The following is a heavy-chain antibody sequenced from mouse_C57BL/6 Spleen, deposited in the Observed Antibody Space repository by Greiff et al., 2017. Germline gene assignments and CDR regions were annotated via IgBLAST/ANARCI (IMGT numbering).Heavy chain of an antibody. CDR3: ARWDDYDRYYYAMDY. Sequence: QVQLQQPGAELVKPGASVKLSCKASGYTFTSYWMHWVKQRPGRGLEWIGRIAPNSGGTKYNEKFKSKAKLTVDKPSSTAYMQLSSLTSEDSAVYYCARWDDYDRYYYAMDYWGQGTSVTVSS. V-gene: IGHV1-72*01. CDR1: GYTFTSYW. CDR2: IAPNSGGT. J-gene: IGHJ4*01. D-gene: IGHD2-4*01.